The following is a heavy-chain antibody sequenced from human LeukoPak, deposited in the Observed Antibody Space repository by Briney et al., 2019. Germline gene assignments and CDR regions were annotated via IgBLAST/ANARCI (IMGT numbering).Heavy chain of an antibody. CDR1: GGSISSYF. CDR3: ARLLAARPDDDR. D-gene: IGHD6-6*01. J-gene: IGHJ5*02. CDR2: IYTNGIT. V-gene: IGHV4-4*07. Sequence: SETLSLTCTVSGGSISSYFWTWIRQPAGKGLEWIGRIYTNGITNCNPSLKSRVTMALDTSKNQFSLNLTSVTAADTAVYYCARLLAARPDDDRWGQGTLVTVSS.